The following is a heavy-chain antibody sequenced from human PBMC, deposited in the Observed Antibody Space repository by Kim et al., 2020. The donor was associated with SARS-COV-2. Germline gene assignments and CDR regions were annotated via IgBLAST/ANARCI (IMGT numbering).Heavy chain of an antibody. J-gene: IGHJ3*02. CDR1: GGSLSRYS. CDR2: IYYVGSP. D-gene: IGHD6-19*01. V-gene: IGHV4-59*13. CDR3: ARDGGSAVTNKDYMFDI. Sequence: SETLSLTCTVSGGSLSRYSWNWIRQSPGKGLEWIGYIYYVGSPNYNPSLKSRVTISIDTAKNQFSLKLSSATVADTAGYYCARDGGSAVTNKDYMFDIWG.